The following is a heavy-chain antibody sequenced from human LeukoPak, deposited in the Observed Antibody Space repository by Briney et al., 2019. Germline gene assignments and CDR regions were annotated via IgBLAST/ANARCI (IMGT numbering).Heavy chain of an antibody. D-gene: IGHD2-15*01. CDR1: GGSISSYY. Sequence: SETLSLTCNVSGGSISSYYWSWIRQPPGKGLEWIGYIYYSGSTNYNPSLKSRITTSVDTSKNQFSLKLSSVTAADTAVYYCARKTIGYCSGGSCRQFDYWGQGTLVTVSS. CDR2: IYYSGST. V-gene: IGHV4-59*01. J-gene: IGHJ4*02. CDR3: ARKTIGYCSGGSCRQFDY.